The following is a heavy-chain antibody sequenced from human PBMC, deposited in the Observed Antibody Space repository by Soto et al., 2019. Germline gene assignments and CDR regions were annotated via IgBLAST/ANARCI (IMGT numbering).Heavy chain of an antibody. V-gene: IGHV3-15*01. D-gene: IGHD1-26*01. CDR1: GFAFSNAW. J-gene: IGHJ4*02. CDR3: TTGSTTTKNY. Sequence: EVQQVESGGGLVIPGGSLRLSGAASGFAFSNAWLSCVRQPPGKGLEWVGRIKSKTDGGSTDYTAPVKGRFTISREASKNSLYLQMNSRKIEDTAVYYRTTGSTTTKNYWGQGTLVPVS. CDR2: IKSKTDGGST.